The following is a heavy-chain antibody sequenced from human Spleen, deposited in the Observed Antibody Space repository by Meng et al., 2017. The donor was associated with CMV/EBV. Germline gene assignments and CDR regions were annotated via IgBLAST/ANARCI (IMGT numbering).Heavy chain of an antibody. CDR2: IYYSGST. CDR1: GGSISSSSYY. CDR3: ARDRVAGTGYVDY. D-gene: IGHD6-19*01. J-gene: IGHJ4*02. Sequence: SETLSLTCTVYGGSISSSSYYWGWIRQPPGKGLEWIGSIYYSGSTYYNPSLKSRVTISVDTSKNQFSLKLSSVTAADTAVYYCARDRVAGTGYVDYWGQGTLVTVSS. V-gene: IGHV4-39*07.